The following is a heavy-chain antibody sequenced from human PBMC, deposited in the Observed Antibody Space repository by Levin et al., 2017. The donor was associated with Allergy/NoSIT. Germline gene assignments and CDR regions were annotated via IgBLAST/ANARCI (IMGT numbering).Heavy chain of an antibody. V-gene: IGHV3-21*01. CDR1: GFTFSSYS. CDR2: ISSSSSYI. Sequence: GGSLRLSCAASGFTFSSYSMNWVRQAPGKGLEWVSSISSSSSYIYYADSVKGRFTISRDNAKNSLYLQMNSLRAEDTAVYYCARDLWFGEDVDYWGQGTLVTVSS. CDR3: ARDLWFGEDVDY. J-gene: IGHJ4*02. D-gene: IGHD3-10*01.